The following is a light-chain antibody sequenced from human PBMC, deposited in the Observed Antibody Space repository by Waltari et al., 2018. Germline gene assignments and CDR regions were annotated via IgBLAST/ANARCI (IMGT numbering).Light chain of an antibody. V-gene: IGKV3-11*01. Sequence: EIVLTQSPATLSLSPGETATLSCRASQSVGSYLAWYQQKPGQAPRLLIYDASNRATGMPARFSGSGSGTDFTLTISSLEPEDFAVYYCQQRSNWPITFGPGTKVDIK. J-gene: IGKJ3*01. CDR2: DAS. CDR1: QSVGSY. CDR3: QQRSNWPIT.